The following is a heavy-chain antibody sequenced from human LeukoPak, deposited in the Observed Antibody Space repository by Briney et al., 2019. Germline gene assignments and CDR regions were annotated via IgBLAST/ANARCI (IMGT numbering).Heavy chain of an antibody. CDR2: VNPSSGDT. Sequence: ASVKVSCKASGYTFSGYYIHLVRQAPGQGLEWMGWVNPSSGDTNYLQEFQDRVTMTSDRSISTAYMELSRLRSDDTAVYFCARGGKSEWDALDYWGQGTLVTVSS. CDR3: ARGGKSEWDALDY. CDR1: GYTFSGYY. D-gene: IGHD1-26*01. V-gene: IGHV1-2*02. J-gene: IGHJ4*02.